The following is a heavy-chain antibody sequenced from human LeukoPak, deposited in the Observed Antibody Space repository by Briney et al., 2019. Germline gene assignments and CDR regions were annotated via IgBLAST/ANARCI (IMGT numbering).Heavy chain of an antibody. CDR3: ARGRRWFGELLLDY. J-gene: IGHJ4*02. CDR2: ISASGGST. D-gene: IGHD3-10*01. V-gene: IGHV3-23*01. Sequence: PGGSLRLSCAASGFTFSSSAMSWVRQAPGKGLEWVSAISASGGSTDYADSVKGRFTISRDNSKNSLYLQMNSLRAEDTAVYYCARGRRWFGELLLDYWGQGTLVTVSS. CDR1: GFTFSSSA.